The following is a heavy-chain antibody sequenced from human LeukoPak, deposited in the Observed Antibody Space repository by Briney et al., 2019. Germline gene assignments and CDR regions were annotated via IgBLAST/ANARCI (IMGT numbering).Heavy chain of an antibody. CDR2: IYTSGST. Sequence: SETLSLTCTVSGYSISSGYYWGWIRQPAGKGLEWIGRIYTSGSTNYNPSLKSRVTISVVTSKNQFSLKLSSVTAADTAVYYCASSTMVVTPLSDHIDYWGQGTLVTVSS. D-gene: IGHD4-23*01. CDR3: ASSTMVVTPLSDHIDY. J-gene: IGHJ4*02. V-gene: IGHV4-61*02. CDR1: GYSISSGYY.